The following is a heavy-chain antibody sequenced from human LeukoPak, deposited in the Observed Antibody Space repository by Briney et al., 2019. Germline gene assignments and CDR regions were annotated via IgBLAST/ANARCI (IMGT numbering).Heavy chain of an antibody. CDR3: ARRGSGSSHDAFDI. CDR1: GGSINSSSYY. CDR2: IYYSGST. J-gene: IGHJ3*02. Sequence: PSETLSLTCTVSGGSINSSSYYWGWIRQPPGKGLEWIGSIYYSGSTYYNPSLKSRVTISVDTSKNQFSLKLSSVTAADTAVSYCARRGSGSSHDAFDIWGQGTMFTVSS. D-gene: IGHD3-10*01. V-gene: IGHV4-39*01.